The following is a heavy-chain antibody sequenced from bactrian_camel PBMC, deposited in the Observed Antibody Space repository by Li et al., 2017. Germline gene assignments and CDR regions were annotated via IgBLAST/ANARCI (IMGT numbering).Heavy chain of an antibody. CDR1: GSTIRNNY. J-gene: IGHJ6*01. V-gene: IGHV3S40*01. CDR2: LSTRDGRT. Sequence: VQLVESGGGSVQAGGTLTVSCVISGSTIRNNYMAWFRQAPGKEREGVAALSTRDGRTLYADSVKGRFTISQDYSKNTVYLQMNSLKPEDTAMYYCAARGPYCYTKLSVRDFTYWGQGTQVTVS. CDR3: AARGPYCYTKLSVRDFTY. D-gene: IGHD2*01.